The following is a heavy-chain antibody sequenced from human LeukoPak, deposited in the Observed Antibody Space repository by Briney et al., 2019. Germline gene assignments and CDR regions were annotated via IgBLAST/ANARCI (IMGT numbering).Heavy chain of an antibody. D-gene: IGHD2-21*02. CDR3: ARGGCGGDCYSLYNWFDP. CDR1: VGTFSSYA. J-gene: IGHJ5*02. Sequence: AVKVSFKASVGTFSSYAISWVGQAPGQGLEGRGGSIPIFGTSNYAQKFQGRVTITADASTSTDYMELSRLRSEDTAVYYCARGGCGGDCYSLYNWFDPWGQGTMVTVSS. CDR2: SIPIFGTS. V-gene: IGHV1-69*01.